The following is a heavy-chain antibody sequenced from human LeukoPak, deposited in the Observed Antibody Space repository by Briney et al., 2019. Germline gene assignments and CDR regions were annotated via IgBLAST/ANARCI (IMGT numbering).Heavy chain of an antibody. V-gene: IGHV4-59*01. CDR2: ISYSGSN. CDR3: ARGRLSGSGSYYNVLDY. Sequence: KASETLSLSCTASGGSISSYYWSWIRQPPGKGLEWIGYISYSGSNNYYPSFKSRLSILLDTSRKQFSLKLISSTAADHAVVYCARGRLSGSGSYYNVLDYGGQGTLVTVS. D-gene: IGHD3-10*01. CDR1: GGSISSYY. J-gene: IGHJ4*02.